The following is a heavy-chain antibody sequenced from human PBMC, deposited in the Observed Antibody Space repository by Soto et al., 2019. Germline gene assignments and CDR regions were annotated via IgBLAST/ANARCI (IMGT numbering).Heavy chain of an antibody. V-gene: IGHV3-33*01. CDR3: ARNYYDSSGYSTDDFDI. CDR1: GFTFSSYG. J-gene: IGHJ3*02. CDR2: IWYDGSNT. D-gene: IGHD3-22*01. Sequence: QVQLVESGGGVVQPGRSLRLSCAASGFTFSSYGMHWVRQAPGKGLEWVAVIWYDGSNTYYADSVKGRFTISRDNSKNTLYLQMNSLRAEDTAVYYCARNYYDSSGYSTDDFDIWGQGTMVTVSS.